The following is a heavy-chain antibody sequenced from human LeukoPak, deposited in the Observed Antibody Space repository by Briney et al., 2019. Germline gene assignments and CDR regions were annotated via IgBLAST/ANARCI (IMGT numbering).Heavy chain of an antibody. D-gene: IGHD3-10*01. J-gene: IGHJ4*02. CDR3: ARPRYGSGSLDS. CDR1: GVSFSGHY. Sequence: SETLSLTCAVYGVSFSGHYWTWIRQPPGKGLEWIGEINHSGSTTYNPSLNNRVTISVDTSKHQFSLKLTSVTAADTAVYYCARPRYGSGSLDSWGQGTLVTVSS. CDR2: INHSGST. V-gene: IGHV4-34*01.